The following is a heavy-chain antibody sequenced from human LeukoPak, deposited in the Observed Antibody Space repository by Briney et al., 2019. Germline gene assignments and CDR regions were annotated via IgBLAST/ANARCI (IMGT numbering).Heavy chain of an antibody. Sequence: GGSLRLSCAASGFTFDNYGMHWVRQAPGKGLEWVAFIRSDGGIKYYADSVKGRFTISRDNSKNTLYLQMNSLRAEDTAVYYCAKDSLRMGGAFDIWGQGTMVTVSS. CDR1: GFTFDNYG. J-gene: IGHJ3*02. V-gene: IGHV3-30*02. D-gene: IGHD3-16*01. CDR3: AKDSLRMGGAFDI. CDR2: IRSDGGIK.